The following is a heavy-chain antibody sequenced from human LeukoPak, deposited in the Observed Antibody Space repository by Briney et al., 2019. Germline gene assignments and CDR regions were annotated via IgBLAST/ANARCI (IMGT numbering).Heavy chain of an antibody. J-gene: IGHJ4*02. V-gene: IGHV3-48*03. D-gene: IGHD2-15*01. CDR1: GFTFSSYE. CDR3: ARGGSCWIDH. CDR2: IGTSGTAI. Sequence: GGSLRLSCAASGFTFSSYEMNWVRQAPGKGLEWVSYIGTSGTAIYYADSVKGRFTISRDNARNSLFLQMNSLRAEDTAVYYCARGGSCWIDHWGQGTLVTVSS.